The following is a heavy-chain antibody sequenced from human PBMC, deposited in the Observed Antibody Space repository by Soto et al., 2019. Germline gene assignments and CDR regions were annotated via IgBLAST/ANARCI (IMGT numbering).Heavy chain of an antibody. D-gene: IGHD3-10*01. Sequence: GGSLRLSCAASGFTFSSYGMHWVRQAPGKGLEWVAVIWYDGSNKYYADSVKGRFTISRDNSKNTLYLQMNSLRAEDTAVYYCARDREGWFGALDHYYYGMDVWGQGTTVTVSS. CDR1: GFTFSSYG. V-gene: IGHV3-33*01. CDR3: ARDREGWFGALDHYYYGMDV. J-gene: IGHJ6*02. CDR2: IWYDGSNK.